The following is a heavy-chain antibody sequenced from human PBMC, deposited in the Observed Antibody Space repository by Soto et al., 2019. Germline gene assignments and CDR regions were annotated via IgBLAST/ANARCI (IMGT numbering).Heavy chain of an antibody. D-gene: IGHD6-19*01. CDR2: IYYSGST. Sequence: QVQLQESGPGLVKPSQTLSLTCTVSGGSISSGGYYWSWIRQHPGKGLEWIGYIYYSGSTYYNPSLKSRVTMSVDTSKNQCSLKLSSVTAADTAVYYCARGRAGALYFDYWGQGTLVTVSS. CDR1: GGSISSGGYY. V-gene: IGHV4-31*03. CDR3: ARGRAGALYFDY. J-gene: IGHJ4*02.